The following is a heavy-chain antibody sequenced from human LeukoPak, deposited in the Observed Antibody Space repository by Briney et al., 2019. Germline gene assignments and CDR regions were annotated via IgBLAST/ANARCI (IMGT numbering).Heavy chain of an antibody. J-gene: IGHJ4*02. CDR3: AKDWYSGPHGSYDY. V-gene: IGHV3-23*01. Sequence: GGSLRLSCAASGFTFSSYAMSWVRQAPGKGMEWVSVISGSGGTTYYADSVKGRFTISRDNSKNTLYLQMNSLRTEDTAVYYCAKDWYSGPHGSYDYWGRGTLVTVSS. CDR1: GFTFSSYA. D-gene: IGHD1-26*01. CDR2: ISGSGGTT.